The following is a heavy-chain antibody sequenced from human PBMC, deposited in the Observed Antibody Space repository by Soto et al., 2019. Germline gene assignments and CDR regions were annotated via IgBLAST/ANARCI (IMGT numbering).Heavy chain of an antibody. CDR1: GYRIADYT. Sequence: ASVEVSCKXSGYRIADYTIHWVRQAPGHGLEWMGWIAAGNGNTRFSQKFQGRLTITWDTPANIAYMELSSLRSEDTSLYYCARDFGSPSSPFDYWGQGTLVTVSS. CDR2: IAAGNGNT. J-gene: IGHJ4*02. CDR3: ARDFGSPSSPFDY. V-gene: IGHV1-3*01. D-gene: IGHD6-6*01.